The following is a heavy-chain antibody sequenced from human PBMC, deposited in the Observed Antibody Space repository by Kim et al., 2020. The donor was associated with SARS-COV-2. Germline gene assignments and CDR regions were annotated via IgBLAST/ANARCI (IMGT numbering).Heavy chain of an antibody. Sequence: DSVKGRFTISRDNAENSLYLQMHGLRAEDTAVYYCARVGLDYGSGSYPMYWGQGTLVTVSS. V-gene: IGHV3-21*01. CDR3: ARVGLDYGSGSYPMY. J-gene: IGHJ4*02. D-gene: IGHD3-10*01.